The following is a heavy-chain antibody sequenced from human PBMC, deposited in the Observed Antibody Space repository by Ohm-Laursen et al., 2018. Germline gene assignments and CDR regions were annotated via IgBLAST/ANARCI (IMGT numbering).Heavy chain of an antibody. D-gene: IGHD4-23*01. CDR2: IYYSGST. Sequence: GTLSLTCTVSGGSISSYYWSWIRQPPGKGLEWIGYIYYSGSTNYNPSLKSRITISVDTSKNQFSLKLSSVTAADTAVYYCATFNSHYFDYWGQGTLVTVSS. CDR1: GGSISSYY. CDR3: ATFNSHYFDY. J-gene: IGHJ4*02. V-gene: IGHV4-59*01.